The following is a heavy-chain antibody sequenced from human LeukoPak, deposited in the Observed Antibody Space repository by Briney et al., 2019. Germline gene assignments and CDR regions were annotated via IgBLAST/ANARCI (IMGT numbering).Heavy chain of an antibody. Sequence: GGSLRLSCAASGFTFSSYAMSWVRQAPGKGLEWVAVISYDGSNKYYADSVKGRFTISRDNSKNTLYLQMNSLRAEDTAVYYRARDLEGSSSPWGQGTMVTVSS. CDR2: ISYDGSNK. D-gene: IGHD6-6*01. CDR3: ARDLEGSSSP. CDR1: GFTFSSYA. J-gene: IGHJ3*01. V-gene: IGHV3-30-3*01.